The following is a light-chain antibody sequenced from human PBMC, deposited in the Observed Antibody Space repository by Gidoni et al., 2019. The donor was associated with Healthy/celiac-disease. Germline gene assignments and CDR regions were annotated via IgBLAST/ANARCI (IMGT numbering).Light chain of an antibody. V-gene: IGKV3-15*01. CDR2: GAS. CDR3: QQYNNWPL. Sequence: IVLTQSPATLSVSPGERATLSCRASQSVSSNLAWYQQKPGQAPRLLIYGASTRATGIPARFSGSGSGTEFTLTISSLQSEDFAVYYCQQYNNWPLFXXXTKLEIK. CDR1: QSVSSN. J-gene: IGKJ2*01.